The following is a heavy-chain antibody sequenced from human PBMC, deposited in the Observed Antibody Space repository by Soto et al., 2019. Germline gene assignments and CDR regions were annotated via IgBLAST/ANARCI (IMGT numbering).Heavy chain of an antibody. CDR3: AREPPGYYDSSGYYRDY. D-gene: IGHD3-22*01. V-gene: IGHV3-7*05. CDR1: GFTFSSYW. Sequence: PGGSLRLSCAASGFTFSSYWMSWVRQAPGKGLEWVANIKQDGSEKYYVDSVKGRFTISRDNAKNSLYLQMNSLRAEDTAVYYCAREPPGYYDSSGYYRDYWGQGTLVTVSS. CDR2: IKQDGSEK. J-gene: IGHJ4*02.